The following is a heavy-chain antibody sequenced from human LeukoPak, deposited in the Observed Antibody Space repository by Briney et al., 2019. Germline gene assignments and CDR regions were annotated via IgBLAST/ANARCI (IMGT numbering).Heavy chain of an antibody. J-gene: IGHJ6*03. CDR1: GFNFNRYA. D-gene: IGHD3-16*01. CDR2: IIDNGDTT. CDR3: AKLGGQEIYNYYVGF. V-gene: IGHV3-23*01. Sequence: GGSLRLSCAASGFNFNRYAMSWVRQAPGKGLEWVSGIIDNGDTTYHANSVKGRFTISRDNSKNTLYLQMHSLRAEDTAVYYCAKLGGQEIYNYYVGFWGKGTTVAVSS.